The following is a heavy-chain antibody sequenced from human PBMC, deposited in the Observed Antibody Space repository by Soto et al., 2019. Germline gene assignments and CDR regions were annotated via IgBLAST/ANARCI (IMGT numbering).Heavy chain of an antibody. J-gene: IGHJ4*02. D-gene: IGHD3-3*01. V-gene: IGHV1-3*01. CDR2: INAGNGNT. CDR1: GYTFTSYA. CDR3: ARSSRGHDFWSGYPI. Sequence: QVQLVQSGAEVKKPGASVKVSCKASGYTFTSYAMHWVRQAPGQRLEWMGWINAGNGNTKYSQKFQGRVTITRDPSASTAYMELSSLRSEDTAVYYCARSSRGHDFWSGYPIWGQGTLVTVSS.